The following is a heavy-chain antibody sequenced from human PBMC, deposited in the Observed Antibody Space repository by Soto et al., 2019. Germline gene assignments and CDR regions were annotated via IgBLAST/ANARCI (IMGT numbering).Heavy chain of an antibody. D-gene: IGHD2-2*01. V-gene: IGHV3-23*01. CDR1: GFTFSSYA. CDR2: ISGTGVNT. CDR3: ATLRFCTSSSCYGREGGY. J-gene: IGHJ4*02. Sequence: EVQLLESGGGLVQPGGSLRLSCAASGFTFSSYAMSWVRQVPGKGLEWVSAISGTGVNTFYADSVKGRFTISRDNSKNTLYLQMNSLRADDAAVYYCATLRFCTSSSCYGREGGYWGQGTLVTVSS.